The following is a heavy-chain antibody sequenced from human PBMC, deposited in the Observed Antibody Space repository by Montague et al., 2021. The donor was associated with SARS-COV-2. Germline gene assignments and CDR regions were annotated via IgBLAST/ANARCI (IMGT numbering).Heavy chain of an antibody. CDR2: IYYSGST. V-gene: IGHV4-59*01. Sequence: SETLSLTCTVSGGSISSYYWSWIRQPPGKGLEWIGYIYYSGSTNYNPSPKSRVTISVDTSKNQFSLKLSSVTAADTAVHYCARGAGRGSGYGKYYYYYYGMDVWGQGTTVTVSS. D-gene: IGHD5-12*01. J-gene: IGHJ6*02. CDR1: GGSISSYY. CDR3: ARGAGRGSGYGKYYYYYYGMDV.